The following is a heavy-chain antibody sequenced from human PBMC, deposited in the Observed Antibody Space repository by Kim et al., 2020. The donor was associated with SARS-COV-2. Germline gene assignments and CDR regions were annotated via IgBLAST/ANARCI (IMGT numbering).Heavy chain of an antibody. J-gene: IGHJ4*02. CDR3: ARVVGSFGLPFFDY. Sequence: SQTLSLTCTVSGGSISSSNYYWGWIRQPPGKGLEWIGSLYYSGSTYYNPSLKSRVTISVDTSKNQFSLKLSSVTAADTAVYYCARVVGSFGLPFFDYWGQGTLVTVSS. D-gene: IGHD1-26*01. V-gene: IGHV4-39*01. CDR1: GGSISSSNYY. CDR2: LYYSGST.